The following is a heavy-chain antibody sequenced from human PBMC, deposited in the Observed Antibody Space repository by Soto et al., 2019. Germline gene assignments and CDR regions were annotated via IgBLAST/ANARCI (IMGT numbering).Heavy chain of an antibody. Sequence: SETLSVTCAVSGGSISSGGYSWRWIRQPPGKGLEWIGYIYHSGSTYYNPSLKSRVTISVDRSKNQFSLKLSSVTAADTAVYYCARAIAALDAFDIWGQGTMVNVSS. D-gene: IGHD6-13*01. V-gene: IGHV4-30-2*01. J-gene: IGHJ3*02. CDR1: GGSISSGGYS. CDR3: ARAIAALDAFDI. CDR2: IYHSGST.